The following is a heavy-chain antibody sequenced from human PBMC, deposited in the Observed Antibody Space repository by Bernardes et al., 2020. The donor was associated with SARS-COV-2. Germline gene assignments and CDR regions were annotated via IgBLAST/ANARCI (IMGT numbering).Heavy chain of an antibody. CDR2: ISGSGGST. D-gene: IGHD4-17*01. CDR1: GFTFSSYA. Sequence: GGSLRLSCAASGFTFSSYAMSWVRQAPGKGLEWVSAISGSGGSTYYADSVKGRFTISRDNSKNTLYLQMNSLRAEDTAVYYCARDYGDYEAGYYYYGMDVWGQGTTVTVSS. J-gene: IGHJ6*02. CDR3: ARDYGDYEAGYYYYGMDV. V-gene: IGHV3-23*01.